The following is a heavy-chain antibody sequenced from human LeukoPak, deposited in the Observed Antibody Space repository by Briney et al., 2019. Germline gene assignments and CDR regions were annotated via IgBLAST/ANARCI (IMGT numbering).Heavy chain of an antibody. CDR3: AKDMECSYGWGGGYFDF. CDR1: GFTISSYG. D-gene: IGHD5-18*01. J-gene: IGHJ4*02. Sequence: GTSMSLSCAAGGFTISSYGMHWVRQAPGKGLEWVAVISYDGSKKYYADSVKDRITISRDKNKDTMYLQMNSLRAEDTAVYYCAKDMECSYGWGGGYFDFWGQGTLVTVSS. V-gene: IGHV3-30*18. CDR2: ISYDGSKK.